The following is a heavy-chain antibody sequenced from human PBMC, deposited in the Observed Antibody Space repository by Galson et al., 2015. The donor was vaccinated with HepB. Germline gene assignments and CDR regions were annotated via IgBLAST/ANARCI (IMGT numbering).Heavy chain of an antibody. Sequence: SLRLSCAASGFTFSSYGMHWVREAPGKGLEWVAVIWYDGSNKYYADSVKGRFTISRDNSKNTLYLQMNSLRAEDTAVYYCAREQQLVGGAYYYYGMDVWGQGTTVTVSS. CDR1: GFTFSSYG. CDR3: AREQQLVGGAYYYYGMDV. D-gene: IGHD6-13*01. CDR2: IWYDGSNK. V-gene: IGHV3-33*01. J-gene: IGHJ6*02.